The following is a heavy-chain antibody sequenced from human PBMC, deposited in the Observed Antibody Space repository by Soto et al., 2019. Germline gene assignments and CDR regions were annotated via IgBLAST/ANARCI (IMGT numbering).Heavy chain of an antibody. CDR1: GFSFSTPV. CDR2: ITGNGGST. Sequence: PGGSLRLSCAASGFSFSTPVMHWVRQAPGKGLEYVSAITGNGGSTFHANSVKGRFSISRDNSKNTLYLQMGSLRAEDMALYYCATSYSSGWYLDYWGLGTLVTVSS. J-gene: IGHJ4*02. D-gene: IGHD6-19*01. CDR3: ATSYSSGWYLDY. V-gene: IGHV3-64*01.